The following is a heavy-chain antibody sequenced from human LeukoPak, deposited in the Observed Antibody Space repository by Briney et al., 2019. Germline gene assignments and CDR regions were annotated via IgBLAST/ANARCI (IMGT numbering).Heavy chain of an antibody. V-gene: IGHV4-59*10. J-gene: IGHJ2*01. CDR1: GGSFSGYH. CDR2: IYTSGCT. Sequence: SETLSLTCAVYGGSFSGYHWSWIRHPAGRGLEWIGRIYTSGCTNYNPSLKSRVTMSVDTSKNQFSLKLSSVTAADTAVYYCARVAQKLERIALAATSEWRANWYFDLWGRGTLVAVSS. D-gene: IGHD6-19*01. CDR3: ARVAQKLERIALAATSEWRANWYFDL.